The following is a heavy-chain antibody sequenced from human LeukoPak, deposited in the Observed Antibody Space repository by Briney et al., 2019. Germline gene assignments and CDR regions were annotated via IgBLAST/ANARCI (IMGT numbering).Heavy chain of an antibody. CDR1: GGSISSGGYY. J-gene: IGHJ5*02. V-gene: IGHV4-30-2*01. D-gene: IGHD2-2*01. CDR2: IYHSGST. Sequence: PSQTLSLTCTVSGGSISSGGYYWSWIRQPPGKGLEWIGYIYHSGSTYYNPSLKSRVTISVDRSKNQFSLKLSSVTAADTAVYYCARGPYQLLESSWFDPWGQGTLVTVSS. CDR3: ARGPYQLLESSWFDP.